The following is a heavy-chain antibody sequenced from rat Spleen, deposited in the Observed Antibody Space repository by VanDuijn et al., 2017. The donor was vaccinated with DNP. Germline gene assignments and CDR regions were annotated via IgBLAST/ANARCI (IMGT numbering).Heavy chain of an antibody. CDR3: TRDDSGPYY. V-gene: IGHV2S12*01. CDR1: GFSLTSYG. Sequence: QVQLKESGPGLVQPSQTLSLTCTVSGFSLTSYGVSWVRKPPGKGLEWIAAISTGGNTYYNSALKSRLSISRDTSKSQVFLKMNSLQTEDTAIYFCTRDDSGPYYWGQGVMVTVSS. J-gene: IGHJ2*01. CDR2: ISTGGNT. D-gene: IGHD1-1*01.